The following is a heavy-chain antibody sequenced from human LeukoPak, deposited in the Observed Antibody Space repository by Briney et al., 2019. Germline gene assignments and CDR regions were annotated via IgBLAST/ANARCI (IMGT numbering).Heavy chain of an antibody. CDR1: GFTFSNYA. J-gene: IGHJ3*02. V-gene: IGHV3-23*01. CDR2: IRSGGGGT. D-gene: IGHD4-17*01. CDR3: ARDPNGDYVGAFEM. Sequence: GGSLRLSCAASGFTFSNYAMIWVRQAPGRGLEWVSAIRSGGGGTLYADSVEGRFTISRSNSKNTLFLQMNNMRAEDTAVYYCARDPNGDYVGAFEMWGPGTKVTVS.